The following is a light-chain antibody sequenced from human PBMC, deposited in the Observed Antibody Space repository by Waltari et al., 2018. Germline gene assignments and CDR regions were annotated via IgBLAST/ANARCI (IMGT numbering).Light chain of an antibody. Sequence: QSALTQPASVSGTPGQSITISCTGTTSDVRNYDLVSRSQQHPGKAPTLLICDVIKRPSGVSSRFSGSKSGNTAALTISGLQAEDEADYYCCSYAGRGTYVFGSGTKVTVL. CDR1: TSDVRNYDL. V-gene: IGLV2-23*02. J-gene: IGLJ1*01. CDR2: DVI. CDR3: CSYAGRGTYV.